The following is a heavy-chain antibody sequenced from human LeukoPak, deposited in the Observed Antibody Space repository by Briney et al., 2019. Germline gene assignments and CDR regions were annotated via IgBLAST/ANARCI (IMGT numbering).Heavy chain of an antibody. V-gene: IGHV3-53*01. CDR2: MYSSGTT. J-gene: IGHJ4*02. CDR3: ARVGGVPAAHFDY. Sequence: GGSLRLSCAASGFTFSTKYMSWVRQAPGKGLEWVSLMYSSGTTYYADSVKGRFTISRDNSNNSLYLQMNSLRAEDTAVYYCARVGGVPAAHFDYWGQGTLVTVPS. D-gene: IGHD2-2*01. CDR1: GFTFSTKY.